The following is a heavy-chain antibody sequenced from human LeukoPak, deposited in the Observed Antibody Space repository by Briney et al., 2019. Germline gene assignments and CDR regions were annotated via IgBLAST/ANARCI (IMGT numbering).Heavy chain of an antibody. V-gene: IGHV1-18*01. Sequence: ASVKVSCKASGYTFTSYGISWVRQAPGQGLEWMGWISAYNGNTNYAQKLQGRVTMTTDTSTSTAYMELRSLRSDDTAVYYCARAYGSGSYYKIGDAFDIWGQGTMVTVSS. CDR2: ISAYNGNT. D-gene: IGHD3-10*01. CDR1: GYTFTSYG. J-gene: IGHJ3*02. CDR3: ARAYGSGSYYKIGDAFDI.